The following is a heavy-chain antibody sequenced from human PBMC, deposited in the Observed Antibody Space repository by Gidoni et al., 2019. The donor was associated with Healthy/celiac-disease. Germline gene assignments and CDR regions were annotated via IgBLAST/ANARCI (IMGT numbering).Heavy chain of an antibody. CDR1: GFTFSSYR. V-gene: IGHV3-21*01. Sequence: EVQLVESGGGLVKPGGSLRLSCAASGFTFSSYRMNWVRQAPGKGLEWVSSISSSSSYIYYADSVKGRFTISRDNAKNSLYLQMNSLRAEDTAVYYCARDSPREMEVTPSYFDYWGQGTLVTVSS. CDR2: ISSSSSYI. CDR3: ARDSPREMEVTPSYFDY. J-gene: IGHJ4*02. D-gene: IGHD2-21*02.